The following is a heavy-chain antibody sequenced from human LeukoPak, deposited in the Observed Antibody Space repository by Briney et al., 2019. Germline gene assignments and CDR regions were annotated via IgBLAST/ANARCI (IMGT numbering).Heavy chain of an antibody. CDR1: GFTFDDYA. Sequence: GGSLRLSCAASGFTFDDYAMHWVRQAPGKGLEWVSGISWNSGSIGYADSVKGRFTISRDNAKNSLYLQMNSLRAEDTAVYYCARDPFEWELLWAPSYYFDYWGQGTLVTVSS. J-gene: IGHJ4*02. D-gene: IGHD1-26*01. CDR3: ARDPFEWELLWAPSYYFDY. CDR2: ISWNSGSI. V-gene: IGHV3-9*01.